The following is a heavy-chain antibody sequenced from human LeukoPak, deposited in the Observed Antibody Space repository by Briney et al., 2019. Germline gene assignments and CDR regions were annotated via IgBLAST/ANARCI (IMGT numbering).Heavy chain of an antibody. CDR1: GFTFSSYA. Sequence: GGSLRLSCAASGFTFSSYAMSWVRQAPGKGLEWVSAISGSGGSTYYADSVKGRFTISRDNSKNTLYLQMNSLRAEDTAVYYFAKVSVRVPAAMPSSYYYYYGMDVWGQGTTVTVSS. CDR3: AKVSVRVPAAMPSSYYYYYGMDV. D-gene: IGHD2-2*01. CDR2: ISGSGGST. V-gene: IGHV3-23*01. J-gene: IGHJ6*02.